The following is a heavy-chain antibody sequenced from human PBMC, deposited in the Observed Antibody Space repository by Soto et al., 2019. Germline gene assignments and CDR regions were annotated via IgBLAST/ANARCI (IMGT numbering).Heavy chain of an antibody. CDR2: ISPYNGNT. CDR1: GYTFTSYG. CDR3: AREGGIGRSGAFDI. J-gene: IGHJ3*02. D-gene: IGHD1-26*01. Sequence: ASVKVSCKASGYTFTSYGISWVRQAPGQGLEWMGWISPYNGNTNYAQKLQGRVAMTTDTSASTAYMELSSLISEDTAVYYCAREGGIGRSGAFDIWGQGTTVTVSS. V-gene: IGHV1-18*01.